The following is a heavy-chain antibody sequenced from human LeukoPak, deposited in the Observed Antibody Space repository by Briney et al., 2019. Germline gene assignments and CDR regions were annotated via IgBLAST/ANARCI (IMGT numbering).Heavy chain of an antibody. D-gene: IGHD3-10*01. Sequence: AGSLRLSCAAPGFTFSSNTMHWVRQAPRQGLEYVSAISSNGGSTYYANPVKGRFTISRDNSKNKLYLQMGSLRAEDTAVYYCARDPGVRGVYYNYFDPWGQGTLVTVSS. CDR1: GFTFSSNT. V-gene: IGHV3-64*01. J-gene: IGHJ5*02. CDR2: ISSNGGST. CDR3: ARDPGVRGVYYNYFDP.